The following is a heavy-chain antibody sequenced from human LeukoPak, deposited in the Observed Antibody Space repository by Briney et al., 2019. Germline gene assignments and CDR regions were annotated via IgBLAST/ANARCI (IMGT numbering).Heavy chain of an antibody. D-gene: IGHD4-17*01. V-gene: IGHV1-18*01. CDR1: GYTFTSYS. J-gene: IGHJ6*02. Sequence: ASVKVSCKASGYTFTSYSISWVRQAPGQGLEWMGWISAYNGNTNYAQKLQGRVTITADKSTSTAYMELSSLRSEDTAVYYCARELYGDYVLYYYGMDVWGQGTTVTVSS. CDR2: ISAYNGNT. CDR3: ARELYGDYVLYYYGMDV.